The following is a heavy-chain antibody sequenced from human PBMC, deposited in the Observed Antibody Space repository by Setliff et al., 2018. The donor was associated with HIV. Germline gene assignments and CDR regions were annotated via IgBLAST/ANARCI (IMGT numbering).Heavy chain of an antibody. D-gene: IGHD4-17*01. CDR1: GGSISSSNW. V-gene: IGHV4-4*02. Sequence: SETLSLTCAVSGGSISSSNWWSWVRQPPGKGLEWIGEIYFSGHTNYNPSLKSRVTLSLDNSKNQFSLKLTSVTAADTAFYYCARQGVDYGDPNDYWGQGTLVTVSS. CDR3: ARQGVDYGDPNDY. J-gene: IGHJ4*02. CDR2: IYFSGHT.